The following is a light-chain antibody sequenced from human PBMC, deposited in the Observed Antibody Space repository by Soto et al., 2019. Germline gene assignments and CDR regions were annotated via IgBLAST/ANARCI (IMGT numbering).Light chain of an antibody. J-gene: IGLJ2*01. CDR1: TGAVTSGYY. Sequence: QAVVTQEPSLTVSPGGTVTLTCASSTGAVTSGYYPNWFQQKPGQAPRALTYSTSNKYSWTPARFSGSLLGGKAALTLSGVQPEDEAEYYCLLYYGGQMGVFGGGTQLTVL. CDR3: LLYYGGQMGV. CDR2: STS. V-gene: IGLV7-43*01.